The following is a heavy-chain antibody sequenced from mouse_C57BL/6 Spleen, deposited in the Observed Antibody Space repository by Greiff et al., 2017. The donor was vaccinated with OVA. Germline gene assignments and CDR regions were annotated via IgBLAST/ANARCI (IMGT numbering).Heavy chain of an antibody. J-gene: IGHJ4*01. CDR2: IYPGSGST. V-gene: IGHV1-55*01. Sequence: QVQLQQPGAELVKPGASVKMSCKASGYTFTSYWITWVKQRPGQGLEWIGDIYPGSGSTNYNEKFKSKATLTVDTSSSTAYMQLSSLTSEDSAVYYCTRELWLRQDYYYAMDYWGQGTSVTVSS. CDR3: TRELWLRQDYYYAMDY. CDR1: GYTFTSYW. D-gene: IGHD2-2*01.